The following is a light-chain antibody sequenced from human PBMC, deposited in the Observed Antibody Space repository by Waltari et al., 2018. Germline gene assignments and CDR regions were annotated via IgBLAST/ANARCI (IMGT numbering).Light chain of an antibody. CDR2: DVT. Sequence: QSALTQPASVSGSPGQSITISCTGTGNEVGAYNSVSWYQQHPGKAPKLMIYDVTNRAAGVSSRFPGSKSGNTASLTISGLQAEDEADYYCSAYAIAITPVLFGGGTKVTVL. CDR3: SAYAIAITPVL. V-gene: IGLV2-14*01. J-gene: IGLJ2*01. CDR1: GNEVGAYNS.